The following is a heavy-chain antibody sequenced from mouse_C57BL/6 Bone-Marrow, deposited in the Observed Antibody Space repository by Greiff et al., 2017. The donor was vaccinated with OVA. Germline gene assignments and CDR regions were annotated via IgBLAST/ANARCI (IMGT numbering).Heavy chain of an antibody. Sequence: VMLVESGAELARPGASVKLSCKASGYTFTSYGISWVKQRTGQGLEWIGEIYPRSGNTHYNEKFKGKATLTADKSSSTAYMELRSLTSEDSAVYFCARGIYYGHYYAMDYWGQGTSVTVSS. CDR3: ARGIYYGHYYAMDY. V-gene: IGHV1-81*01. J-gene: IGHJ4*01. CDR1: GYTFTSYG. D-gene: IGHD1-1*01. CDR2: IYPRSGNT.